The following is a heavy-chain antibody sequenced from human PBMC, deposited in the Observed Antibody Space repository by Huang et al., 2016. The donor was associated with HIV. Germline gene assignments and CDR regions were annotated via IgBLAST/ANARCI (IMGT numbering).Heavy chain of an antibody. CDR2: IRSKASGGTT. Sequence: EVQLVESGGGLVKPGRSLRLSCTASGFTFGAYAMSWFRQAPGKGLEWVGFIRSKASGGTTEYAADVKGRFTISRDDSKSIAYLKMNSLKIEDTAVYYCTRENYDFWSGYYKYYFDYWGQGTLVTVSS. J-gene: IGHJ4*02. D-gene: IGHD3-3*01. CDR3: TRENYDFWSGYYKYYFDY. V-gene: IGHV3-49*05. CDR1: GFTFGAYA.